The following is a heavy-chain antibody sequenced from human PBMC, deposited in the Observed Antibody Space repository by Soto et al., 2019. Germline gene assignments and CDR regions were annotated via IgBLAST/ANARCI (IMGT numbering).Heavy chain of an antibody. D-gene: IGHD2-21*01. V-gene: IGHV1-3*01. CDR3: ARVFEVDNWFDP. J-gene: IGHJ5*02. CDR1: GYTFTTYS. CDR2: IDAGNGNT. Sequence: ASVKVSCKASGYTFTTYSVHWVRQAPGQGLEWMGWIDAGNGNTKYSQKFQGRVTVTRDTSANTVYMELSSLRSEDTAVYYCARVFEVDNWFDPWGQGTLVTVSS.